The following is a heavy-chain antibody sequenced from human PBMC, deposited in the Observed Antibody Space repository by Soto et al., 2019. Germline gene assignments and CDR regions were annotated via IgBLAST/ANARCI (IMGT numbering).Heavy chain of an antibody. CDR2: ISNIGTTI. V-gene: IGHV3-11*01. J-gene: IGHJ4*02. CDR3: ARDRSRDFDY. CDR1: GFTFSDYY. Sequence: QVQLVESGGGLVKPGGSLGISCAASGFTFSDYYMSWIRQAPGKGLEWVSYISNIGTTIYYADSVKGRFTISRDNAKNSLYLQMNSLRAEDTAMYYRARDRSRDFDYWGQGTLVTVSS.